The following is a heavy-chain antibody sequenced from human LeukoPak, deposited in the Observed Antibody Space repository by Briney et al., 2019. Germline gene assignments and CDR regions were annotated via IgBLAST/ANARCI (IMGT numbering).Heavy chain of an antibody. CDR3: ARQVVRYYYDSQAFDI. V-gene: IGHV5-51*01. CDR2: IYPGDSDT. Sequence: GESLKISRKGSGYSFTSYWIGWVRQMPGKGLEWMGIIYPGDSDTRYSPSFQGQVTISADKSISTAYLQWSSLKASDTAMYYCARQVVRYYYDSQAFDIWGQGTMVTVSS. J-gene: IGHJ3*02. CDR1: GYSFTSYW. D-gene: IGHD3-22*01.